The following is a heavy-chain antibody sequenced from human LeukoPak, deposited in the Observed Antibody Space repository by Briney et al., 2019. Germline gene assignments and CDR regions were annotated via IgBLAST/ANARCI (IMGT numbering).Heavy chain of an antibody. CDR3: AKHDTLFGAAHYDMDV. CDR2: IYISGNN. J-gene: IGHJ6*03. Sequence: SETLCLTCTVSGCSISTYYWSWIRQPPGKGLEWIGYIYISGNNNYNPSLESRVTISLDTSKNHFSLNLSSVTAADTAVYYCAKHDTLFGAAHYDMDVWGKGTTVTVSS. V-gene: IGHV4-4*09. D-gene: IGHD3-3*01. CDR1: GCSISTYY.